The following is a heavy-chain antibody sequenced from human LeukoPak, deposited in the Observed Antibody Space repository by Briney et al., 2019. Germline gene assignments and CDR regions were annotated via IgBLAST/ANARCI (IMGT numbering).Heavy chain of an antibody. J-gene: IGHJ5*02. CDR3: ARGKYIVVVVAENWFDP. CDR2: IYYSGST. CDR1: GGSISSSSYY. D-gene: IGHD2-15*01. V-gene: IGHV4-39*07. Sequence: SETLSLTCTVSGGSISSSSYYWGWIRQPPGKGLEWIGSIYYSGSTYYNPSLKSRVTISVDTSKNQFSLKLSSVTAADTAVYYCARGKYIVVVVAENWFDPWGQGTLVTVSS.